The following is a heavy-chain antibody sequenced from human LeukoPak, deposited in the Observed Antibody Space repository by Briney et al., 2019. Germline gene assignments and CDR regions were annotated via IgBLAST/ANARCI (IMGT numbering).Heavy chain of an antibody. CDR3: ASSLVLRFLEWSRPFDP. CDR1: GGSISSGGYY. Sequence: SETLSLTCTVSGGSISSGGYYWSWIRQHPGKGLEWIGYIYYSGSTYYNPSLKSRVTISVDTSKNQFSLKLSSVTAADTAVYYCASSLVLRFLEWSRPFDPWGQGTLVTVSS. V-gene: IGHV4-31*03. D-gene: IGHD3-3*01. J-gene: IGHJ5*02. CDR2: IYYSGST.